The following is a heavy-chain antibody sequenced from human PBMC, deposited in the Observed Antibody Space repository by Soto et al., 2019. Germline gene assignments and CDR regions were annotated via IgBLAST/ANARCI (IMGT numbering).Heavy chain of an antibody. J-gene: IGHJ2*01. CDR3: ARYGDYVGHHWYFDL. CDR2: ISGSGAST. CDR1: GFTFRSYA. D-gene: IGHD4-17*01. V-gene: IGHV3-23*01. Sequence: EVQLLESGGGLVQPGGSLRLSCSASGFTFRSYAMNWVRQAPGKGLEWVSAISGSGASTYYGDSVKGRFTISRDNSKNIMYLQMDSLRADDTAVYYCARYGDYVGHHWYFDLWGRGTLVTVSS.